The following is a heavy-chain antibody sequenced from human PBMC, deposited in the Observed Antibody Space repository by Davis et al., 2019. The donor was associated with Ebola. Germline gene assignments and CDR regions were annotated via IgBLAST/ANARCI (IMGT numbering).Heavy chain of an antibody. D-gene: IGHD3-10*01. J-gene: IGHJ6*02. V-gene: IGHV4-34*01. CDR3: ARPMVPFSKTGYYGMDV. Sequence: MPSETLSLTCAVYGGSFSGYYWSWIRQPPGKGLEWIGEINHSGSTNYNPSLKSRVTISVDTSKNQFSLKLSSVTAEDTAVYYCARPMVPFSKTGYYGMDVWGQGTTVTVSS. CDR2: INHSGST. CDR1: GGSFSGYY.